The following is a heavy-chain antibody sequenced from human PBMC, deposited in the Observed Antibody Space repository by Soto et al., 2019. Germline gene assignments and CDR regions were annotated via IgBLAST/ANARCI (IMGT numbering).Heavy chain of an antibody. CDR3: ARVEGATVWHFHL. Sequence: QVQLQESGPGLVKPSETLSLTCTVSSGSISSYYWSWIRQPPGKGLEWIGYIYYSGSTNYNPFLRSRVTISEDTSKNQCSLKVSSVPAEDPAVYYRARVEGATVWHFHLWGRGTLVTVSS. D-gene: IGHD1-26*01. CDR1: SGSISSYY. V-gene: IGHV4-59*01. J-gene: IGHJ2*01. CDR2: IYYSGST.